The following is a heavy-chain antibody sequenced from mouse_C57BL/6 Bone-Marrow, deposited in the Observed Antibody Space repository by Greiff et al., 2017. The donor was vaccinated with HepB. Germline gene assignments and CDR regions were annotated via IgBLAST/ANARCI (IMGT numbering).Heavy chain of an antibody. CDR2: IYPCSGST. D-gene: IGHD1-1*01. CDR1: GYTFTSYW. CDR3: AHSTVGATDFDY. V-gene: IGHV1-55*01. Sequence: QVQLQQPGAELVKPGASVKMSCKASGYTFTSYWITWVKQRPGQGLEWIGDIYPCSGSTNYNEKFKSKATLTVDTSSSTAYIQLSSLTYEDSAVYYCAHSTVGATDFDYWGQGNTLTVSS. J-gene: IGHJ2*01.